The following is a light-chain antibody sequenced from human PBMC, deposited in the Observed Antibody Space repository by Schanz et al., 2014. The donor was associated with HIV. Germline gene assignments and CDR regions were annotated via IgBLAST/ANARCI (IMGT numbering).Light chain of an antibody. Sequence: QSVLTQPPSVSGAPGQRVTISCTGSRSNIGAGYDVHWYQQLPGTAPKLLIYGNTNRPSGVPDRFSGSKSGTSVSLAITGLQADDEADYYCQSYDSSLSAWVFGGGTKVTVL. CDR3: QSYDSSLSAWV. CDR2: GNT. CDR1: RSNIGAGYD. V-gene: IGLV1-40*01. J-gene: IGLJ3*02.